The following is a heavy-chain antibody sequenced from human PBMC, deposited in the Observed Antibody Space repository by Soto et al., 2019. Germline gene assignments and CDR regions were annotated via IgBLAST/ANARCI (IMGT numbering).Heavy chain of an antibody. CDR3: ARRAYNYANMDV. J-gene: IGHJ6*02. V-gene: IGHV1-46*01. CDR2: INPSGGST. CDR1: GYTFTTYY. Sequence: QVQLVQSGAEVKKPGASVKVSCETSGYTFTTYYMHWVRRPPGQGLEWMGMINPSGGSTSYAQKFQGRVTMTRDTSTRTIYMELSSLRRDDTAIYYCARRAYNYANMDVWGQGTTVTVSS. D-gene: IGHD5-18*01.